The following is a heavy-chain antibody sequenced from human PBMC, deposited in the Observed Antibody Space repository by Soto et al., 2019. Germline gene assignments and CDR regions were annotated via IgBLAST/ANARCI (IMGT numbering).Heavy chain of an antibody. Sequence: GGSLRLSCAAPGFTFSNYAMHWVRQAPGKGLEWVAIISYDGNNKYNADSVRGRFTISRDNSKNTLYLQMNSLRAEDTAVYYCARVRVCTSATCGEFDYYYYYGMDIWGQGTTVTVSS. V-gene: IGHV3-30*04. CDR3: ARVRVCTSATCGEFDYYYYYGMDI. J-gene: IGHJ6*02. CDR2: ISYDGNNK. CDR1: GFTFSNYA. D-gene: IGHD2-2*01.